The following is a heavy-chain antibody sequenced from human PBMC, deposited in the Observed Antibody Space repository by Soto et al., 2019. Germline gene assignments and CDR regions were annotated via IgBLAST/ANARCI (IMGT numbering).Heavy chain of an antibody. V-gene: IGHV4-34*01. CDR2: INHSGST. CDR1: GGSFSGYY. Sequence: SETLSLTCAVYGGSFSGYYWSWIRQPPGKGLEWIGEINHSGSTNYNSSLKSRVTISVDTSKNQFSLKLSSVAAADTAVYYGAISPDYYYYYMDVWGKGTTVTVSS. CDR3: AISPDYYYYYMDV. J-gene: IGHJ6*03.